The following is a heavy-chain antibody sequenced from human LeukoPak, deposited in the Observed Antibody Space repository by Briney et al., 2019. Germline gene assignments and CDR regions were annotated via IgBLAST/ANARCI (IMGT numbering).Heavy chain of an antibody. CDR2: ISSSSSYI. J-gene: IGHJ4*02. V-gene: IGHV3-21*01. Sequence: PGGSLRLSCAASGFTFSSYSMNWVRQAPGKGLEWVSSISSSSSYIYYADSVKGRFTISRDNAKNSLYLQMNSLRAEDTAVYYCARELEYSSSGKEGRGDYWGQGTLVTVSS. D-gene: IGHD6-6*01. CDR3: ARELEYSSSGKEGRGDY. CDR1: GFTFSSYS.